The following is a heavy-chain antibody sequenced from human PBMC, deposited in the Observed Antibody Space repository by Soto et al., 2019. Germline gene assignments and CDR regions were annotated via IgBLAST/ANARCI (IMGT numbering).Heavy chain of an antibody. J-gene: IGHJ4*02. Sequence: GESLKISCKCSGYSFTSYWIGWVRQMPGKGLEWMGIIYPGDSDTRYSPSFQGQVTISADKSISTAYLQWSSLKASDTAMYYCASSRDGYNYRFDYWGQGTLVTVSS. CDR3: ASSRDGYNYRFDY. CDR1: GYSFTSYW. CDR2: IYPGDSDT. V-gene: IGHV5-51*01. D-gene: IGHD5-12*01.